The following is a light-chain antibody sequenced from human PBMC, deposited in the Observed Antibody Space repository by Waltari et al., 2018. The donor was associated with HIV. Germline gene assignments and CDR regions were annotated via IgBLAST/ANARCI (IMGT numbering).Light chain of an antibody. Sequence: QSALTQPPSASGSPGQSVTISCTGTNSDIGNSDYVAWYQQHPGKPPKLIISEVNKRPYGGPNRVSGSKSGNTASLTVSGRQAEDEAAYYCSSYAGTNDFYVIFGGGTKLTVL. J-gene: IGLJ2*01. V-gene: IGLV2-8*01. CDR2: EVN. CDR3: SSYAGTNDFYVI. CDR1: NSDIGNSDY.